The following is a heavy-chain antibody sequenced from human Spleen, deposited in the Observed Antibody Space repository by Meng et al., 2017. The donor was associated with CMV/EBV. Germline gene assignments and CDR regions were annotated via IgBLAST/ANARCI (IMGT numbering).Heavy chain of an antibody. D-gene: IGHD6-13*01. V-gene: IGHV3-73*01. CDR2: IRSKAYNYAT. CDR1: GFSISASA. Sequence: ETLSLTCAASGFSISASALHWVRQVSGKGLEWVGRIRSKAYNYATEYPASVKGRFTISRHDFKNTAYLQMNSLRAEDTAVYYCARGPEEQLQLYYFDYWGQGTLVTVSS. J-gene: IGHJ4*02. CDR3: ARGPEEQLQLYYFDY.